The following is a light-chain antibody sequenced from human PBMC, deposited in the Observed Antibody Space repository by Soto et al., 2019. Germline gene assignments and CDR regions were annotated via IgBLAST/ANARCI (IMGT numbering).Light chain of an antibody. Sequence: QSVLTQPPSVSAAPGQKVTISCSGSSSNIGNNYVSWYQQLPGTAPKLLIYENNKRPSGIPDRFSGSKSGTSATLGITGLQTGDEADYYCGTWDSSLPVVFGGGTKLTVL. V-gene: IGLV1-51*02. J-gene: IGLJ2*01. CDR1: SSNIGNNY. CDR3: GTWDSSLPVV. CDR2: ENN.